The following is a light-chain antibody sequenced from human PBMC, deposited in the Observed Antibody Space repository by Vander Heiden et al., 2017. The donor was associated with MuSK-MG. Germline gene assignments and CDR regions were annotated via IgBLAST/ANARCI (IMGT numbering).Light chain of an antibody. V-gene: IGKV3-20*01. J-gene: IGKJ4*01. Sequence: EIVLTQSPGTLSWSPGARATLSCRASQSISSSYLGWYQQKFGQAPRLLIHGASSRATGIPDRLSGGGCGTDFTLTISRMEPEDDAVYYCQQYGSTRALTFGAGTKVEIK. CDR1: QSISSSY. CDR2: GAS. CDR3: QQYGSTRALT.